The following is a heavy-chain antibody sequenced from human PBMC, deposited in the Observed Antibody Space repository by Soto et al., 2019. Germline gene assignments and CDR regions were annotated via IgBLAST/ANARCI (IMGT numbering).Heavy chain of an antibody. D-gene: IGHD6-6*01. CDR2: INSDGSST. V-gene: IGHV3-74*01. CDR1: GFTFSSYW. Sequence: GGSLRLSCAASGFTFSSYWMHWVRQAPGKGLVWVSRINSDGSSTSYADSVKGRFTISRDNAKNTLYLQMNSLRVEDTAVYYCAKNVIDRYSSSEHWGQGTLVTVSS. CDR3: AKNVIDRYSSSEH. J-gene: IGHJ1*01.